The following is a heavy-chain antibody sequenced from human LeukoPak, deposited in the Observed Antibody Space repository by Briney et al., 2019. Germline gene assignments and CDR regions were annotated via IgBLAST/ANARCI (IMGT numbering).Heavy chain of an antibody. CDR3: ARATLYLPAIDY. J-gene: IGHJ4*02. CDR2: ISYDGSNK. V-gene: IGHV3-30*01. Sequence: PGRSLRLSCAASGFTFSSYAMHWVRQAPGKGLEWVAVISYDGSNKYYADSVKGRFTISRDDSKNTLYLQMNSLRAEDTAVYYCARATLYLPAIDYWGQGTLVTVSS. CDR1: GFTFSSYA. D-gene: IGHD2-2*01.